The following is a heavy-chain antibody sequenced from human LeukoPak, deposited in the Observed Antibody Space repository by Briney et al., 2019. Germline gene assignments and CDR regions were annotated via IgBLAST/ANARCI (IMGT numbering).Heavy chain of an antibody. Sequence: ASVKVSCKASAYTFTDYYIHWVRQAPGQGLEWMGWINPNTGDTHYAQKILGRVTMTRDTSISTAYMELSRLRSDDTAVYYCARAVPTVTETAQVDYWGQGTLVTVSS. D-gene: IGHD4-17*01. J-gene: IGHJ4*02. CDR1: AYTFTDYY. V-gene: IGHV1-2*02. CDR3: ARAVPTVTETAQVDY. CDR2: INPNTGDT.